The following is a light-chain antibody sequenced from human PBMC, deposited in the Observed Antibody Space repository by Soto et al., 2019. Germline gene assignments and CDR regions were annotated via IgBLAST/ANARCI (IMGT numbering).Light chain of an antibody. CDR3: QQFNSYPII. Sequence: AVQLTQSPSSLSAFVGDRVTITCRASQGITSALAWYQQKPGKAPKLLISIASALERGVPSRFSGSGSGTDFTLTISSLQPEDFATYFCQQFNSYPIIFGQGTRLEIK. CDR1: QGITSA. V-gene: IGKV1-13*02. J-gene: IGKJ5*01. CDR2: IAS.